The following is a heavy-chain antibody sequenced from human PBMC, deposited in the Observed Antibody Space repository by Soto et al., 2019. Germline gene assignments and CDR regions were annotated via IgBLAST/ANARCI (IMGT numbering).Heavy chain of an antibody. CDR1: GGSISSGGYY. D-gene: IGHD3-22*01. CDR3: ARDRRREYYYDSSGPAHDAFDI. V-gene: IGHV4-31*03. CDR2: IYYTGST. Sequence: PSETLSLTCTVSGGSISSGGYYWSWIRQHPGKGLEWIGNIYYTGSTHYDPSLKSRITISLDTSKNQISLKLSSVTAADTAVYYCARDRRREYYYDSSGPAHDAFDIWGQGTMVTVSS. J-gene: IGHJ3*02.